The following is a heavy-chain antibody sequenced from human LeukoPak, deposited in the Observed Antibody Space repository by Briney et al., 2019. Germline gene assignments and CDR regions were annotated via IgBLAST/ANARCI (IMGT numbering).Heavy chain of an antibody. V-gene: IGHV3-7*01. D-gene: IGHD2-15*01. CDR2: IHPGGNEK. CDR3: ARGPRDPTGYCSGGRCSPTYEV. J-gene: IGHJ4*02. Sequence: GGSLRLSCTASGFTFSTYWMSWVRQTPGKGLEWVANIHPGGNEKYHVGSVKGRFTISRDNAKNSLYLQINSLRAEDTAVYYCARGPRDPTGYCSGGRCSPTYEVWGQGTLVSVSS. CDR1: GFTFSTYW.